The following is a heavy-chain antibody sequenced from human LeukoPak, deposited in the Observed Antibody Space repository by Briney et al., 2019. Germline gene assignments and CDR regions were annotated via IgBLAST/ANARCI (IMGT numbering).Heavy chain of an antibody. CDR1: GFTFSNAW. CDR2: IKSKTDGGTT. V-gene: IGHV3-15*07. D-gene: IGHD5-18*01. Sequence: PGGSLRLSCAASGFTFSNAWMNWVRQAPGKGLEWVGRIKSKTDGGTTDYAAPVKGRFTISRDDSKNTLYLQMNSLKTEDTAVYYCARDGEDTAMVAYFDYWGQGTLVTVSS. J-gene: IGHJ4*02. CDR3: ARDGEDTAMVAYFDY.